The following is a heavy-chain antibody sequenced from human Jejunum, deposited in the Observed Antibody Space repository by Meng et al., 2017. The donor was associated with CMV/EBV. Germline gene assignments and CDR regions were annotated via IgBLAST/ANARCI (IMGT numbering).Heavy chain of an antibody. CDR2: LTPKTGGT. Sequence: GYTVTDNHLHWVRQAPGQGLEWMGWLTPKTGGTFYAQKFQGRVTMTRDTSISTAYMELSRLRSDDTAVYYCARDTSYGSGSPFDYWGQGTLVTVSS. V-gene: IGHV1-2*02. CDR1: GYTVTDNH. CDR3: ARDTSYGSGSPFDY. D-gene: IGHD3-10*01. J-gene: IGHJ4*02.